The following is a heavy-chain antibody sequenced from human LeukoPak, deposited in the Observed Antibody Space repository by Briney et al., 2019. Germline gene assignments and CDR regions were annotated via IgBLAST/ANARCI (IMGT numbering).Heavy chain of an antibody. CDR2: IIPIFGTA. V-gene: IGHV1-69*01. J-gene: IGHJ6*03. Sequence: SVKVSCKASGGTFSSYAISWVRQAPGQGPEWMGGIIPIFGTANYAQKFQGRVTITADESTSTAYMELSSLRSEDTAVYYCARMTSGRERYYYYYYMDVWGKGTTVTVSS. CDR1: GGTFSSYA. CDR3: ARMTSGRERYYYYYYMDV. D-gene: IGHD1-26*01.